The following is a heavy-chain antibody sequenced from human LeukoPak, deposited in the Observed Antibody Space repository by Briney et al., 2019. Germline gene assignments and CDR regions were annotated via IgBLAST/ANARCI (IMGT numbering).Heavy chain of an antibody. V-gene: IGHV1-2*02. CDR2: INPNSGGT. CDR3: ARGSSGWLFDY. D-gene: IGHD6-19*01. CDR1: GFTFSSYA. J-gene: IGHJ4*02. Sequence: GGSLRLSCAASGFTFSSYAMHWVRQAPGQGLEWMGWINPNSGGTNDAQKFQGRVTMTRDTSISTAYMELSRLRSDDTAVYYCARGSSGWLFDYWGQGTLVTVSS.